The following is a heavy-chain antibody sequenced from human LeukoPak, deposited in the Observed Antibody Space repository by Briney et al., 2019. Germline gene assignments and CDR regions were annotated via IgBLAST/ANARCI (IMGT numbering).Heavy chain of an antibody. CDR1: GFTFSSYS. D-gene: IGHD3-10*01. Sequence: GGSLRLSCAASGFTFSSYSMNWVRQAPGKGLEWVSSISSSSSYIYYADSVKGRFTISRDNAKNSLYLQMNSLRAEDTAVYYCARVGGITLALAPSPFSDYNYYYMDVWGKGTTVTVSS. CDR2: ISSSSSYI. J-gene: IGHJ6*03. CDR3: ARVGGITLALAPSPFSDYNYYYMDV. V-gene: IGHV3-21*01.